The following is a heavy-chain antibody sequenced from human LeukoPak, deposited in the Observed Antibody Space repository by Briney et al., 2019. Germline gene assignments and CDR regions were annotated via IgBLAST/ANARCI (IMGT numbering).Heavy chain of an antibody. V-gene: IGHV3-9*01. J-gene: IGHJ4*02. Sequence: GRSLRLSCAASGFTFDDYAMHWVRQAPGKGLEWVSGISWNSGSIGYADSVKGRFTISRDNAKNSLYLQMNSLRAEDTALYYCAKDIRGDYGDYGGEYWGQGTLATVSS. CDR1: GFTFDDYA. CDR3: AKDIRGDYGDYGGEY. D-gene: IGHD4-17*01. CDR2: ISWNSGSI.